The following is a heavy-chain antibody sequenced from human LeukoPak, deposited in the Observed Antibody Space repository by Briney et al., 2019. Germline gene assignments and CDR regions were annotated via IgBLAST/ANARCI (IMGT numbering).Heavy chain of an antibody. CDR3: ARAQSTGTTDY. CDR2: INQGGSEK. J-gene: IGHJ4*02. Sequence: PGGSLRLSCAASGFTFSIYWMSWVRQAPGKGLEWVANINQGGSEKYYVDSVKGRFTISRDNARNSLYLQMNSLRAEDTAVYYCARAQSTGTTDYWGQGTLVTVSS. D-gene: IGHD3-9*01. CDR1: GFTFSIYW. V-gene: IGHV3-7*04.